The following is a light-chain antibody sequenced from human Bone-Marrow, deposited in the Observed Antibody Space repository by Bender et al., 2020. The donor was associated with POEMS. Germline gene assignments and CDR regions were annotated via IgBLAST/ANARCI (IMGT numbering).Light chain of an antibody. CDR3: VSAAGNTLE. V-gene: IGLV3-27*01. Sequence: YELPQPSSVSVSPCQTAWITFSGHVLAKKYVRRFQQKPGQAPLLVIYKDTERPSGIPERFPGSSSGTTVTLVISGDQVEDKADYFSVSAAGNTLEFGGETKLTVL. J-gene: IGLJ2*01. CDR1: VLAKKY. CDR2: KDT.